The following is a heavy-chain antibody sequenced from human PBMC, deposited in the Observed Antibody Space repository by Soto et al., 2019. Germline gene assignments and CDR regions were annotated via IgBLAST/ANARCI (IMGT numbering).Heavy chain of an antibody. CDR1: GGSISNYY. Sequence: PSETLSLTCTVSGGSISNYYWSWIRQPAGKGLEWIGRIYTSGGTDYNPSLKSRVTISIDTSKNQFSLKVTSMTAADTAVYYCARDTYSGYDFGLWGQGTLVTVSS. CDR3: ARDTYSGYDFGL. V-gene: IGHV4-4*07. CDR2: IYTSGGT. D-gene: IGHD5-12*01. J-gene: IGHJ5*02.